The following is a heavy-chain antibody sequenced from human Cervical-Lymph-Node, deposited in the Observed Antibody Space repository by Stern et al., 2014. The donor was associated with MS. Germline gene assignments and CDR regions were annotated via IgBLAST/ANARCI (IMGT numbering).Heavy chain of an antibody. CDR1: GYTFTSYG. J-gene: IGHJ4*02. CDR3: ARSGKDGSWIQLWPEGY. V-gene: IGHV1-18*01. CDR2: ISAYNGNT. D-gene: IGHD5-18*01. Sequence: VQLVQSGAEVKKPGASVKVSCKASGYTFTSYGISWVRQAPGKGLEWMGWISAYNGNTNYAHKLQGRVTMTTDTSTSTAYMELRSLRSDDTAVYYCARSGKDGSWIQLWPEGYWGQGTLVTVSS.